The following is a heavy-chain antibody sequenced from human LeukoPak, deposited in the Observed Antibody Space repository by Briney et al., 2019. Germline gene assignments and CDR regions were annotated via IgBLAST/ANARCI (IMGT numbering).Heavy chain of an antibody. Sequence: SETLSLTCTVSGGSISSGGYYWSWIRQPPGKGLEWIGYIYHSGSTYYNPSLKSRVTISVDRSKNQFSLKLSSVTAADTAVYYCARDPGNDFWSGYGVDYWGQGTLVTVSS. CDR3: ARDPGNDFWSGYGVDY. CDR2: IYHSGST. J-gene: IGHJ4*02. CDR1: GGSISSGGYY. D-gene: IGHD3-3*01. V-gene: IGHV4-30-2*01.